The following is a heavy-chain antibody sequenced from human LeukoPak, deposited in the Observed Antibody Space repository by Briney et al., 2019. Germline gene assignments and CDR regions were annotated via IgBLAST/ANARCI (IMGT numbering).Heavy chain of an antibody. V-gene: IGHV4-61*01. CDR1: GGSVSSGSYY. Sequence: SETLSLTCTVSGGSVSSGSYYWTWIRQPPGKGLEWIGYISYSGSTNFNPSLKSRVTISVDTSKNQFSLNLSSVTAADTAVYYCAKRGTGGRSFDIWGQGTMVTVSS. CDR2: ISYSGST. D-gene: IGHD2-8*02. J-gene: IGHJ3*02. CDR3: AKRGTGGRSFDI.